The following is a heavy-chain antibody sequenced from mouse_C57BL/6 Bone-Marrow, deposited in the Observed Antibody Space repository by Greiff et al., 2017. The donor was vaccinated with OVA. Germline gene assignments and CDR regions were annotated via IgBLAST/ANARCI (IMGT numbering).Heavy chain of an antibody. V-gene: IGHV1-69*01. CDR2: IDPSDSYT. CDR3: ARYGYWAY. Sequence: QVQLQQSGAELVMPGASVKLSCKASGYTFTSYWMHWVKQRPGQGLEWIGEIDPSDSYTNYNQKFKGKSTLTVDKSSSTAYMQLSSLTSEDSAVYYCARYGYWAYWGQGTLVTVSA. J-gene: IGHJ3*01. D-gene: IGHD2-2*01. CDR1: GYTFTSYW.